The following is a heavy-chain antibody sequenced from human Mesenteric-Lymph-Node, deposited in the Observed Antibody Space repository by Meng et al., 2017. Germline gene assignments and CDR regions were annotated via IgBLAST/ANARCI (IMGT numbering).Heavy chain of an antibody. CDR1: GFTFSSYW. V-gene: IGHV3-7*01. CDR3: ARNTDS. J-gene: IGHJ4*02. CDR2: INQDGNEM. Sequence: GGSLRLSCAASGFTFSSYWMTWVRQAPGKGLEWVGNINQDGNEMYYVDSVKGRFTISRDNAKNSLFLQINSLRAEDTAIYYCARNTDSWGQGTLVTVSS.